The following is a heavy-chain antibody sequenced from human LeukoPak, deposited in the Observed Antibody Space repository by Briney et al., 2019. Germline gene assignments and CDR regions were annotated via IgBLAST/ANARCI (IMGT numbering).Heavy chain of an antibody. CDR2: ISGSGGST. J-gene: IGHJ4*02. CDR1: GFTFSSYA. Sequence: GAPLRLSCAASGFTFSSYAMSWVRQAPGKGLEWVSAISGSGGSTYYADSVKGRFTISRDNSKNTLYLQMNSLRAEDTAVYYCAKDVVSGDYSYFDYWGQGTLVTVSS. V-gene: IGHV3-23*01. CDR3: AKDVVSGDYSYFDY. D-gene: IGHD4-17*01.